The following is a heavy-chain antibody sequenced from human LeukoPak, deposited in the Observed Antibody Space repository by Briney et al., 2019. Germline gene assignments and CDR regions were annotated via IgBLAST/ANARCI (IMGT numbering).Heavy chain of an antibody. CDR2: FDPEDGET. CDR1: GYTLTELS. Sequence: ASVKVSCKVSGYTLTELSMHWVRQAPGKGLEWMGGFDPEDGETIYAQKFQGRVTMTEDTSTDTAYMELSSLRSEDTAVYYCATGPTYYYGSGSSHYMDVWGKGTTVTVSS. J-gene: IGHJ6*03. D-gene: IGHD3-10*01. CDR3: ATGPTYYYGSGSSHYMDV. V-gene: IGHV1-24*01.